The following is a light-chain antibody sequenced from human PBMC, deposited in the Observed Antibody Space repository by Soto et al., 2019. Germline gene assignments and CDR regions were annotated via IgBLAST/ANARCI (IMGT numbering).Light chain of an antibody. V-gene: IGKV3-15*01. J-gene: IGKJ1*01. CDR1: QSVSSN. CDR2: GAS. Sequence: EIVMTQSPATLSVSPGERATLSCRASQSVSSNLAWYQQKPGQAPRLLIYGASTRATGIPARFSGSGSGTDFTLTISSLEPEDFAVYYCQQRSNWPWTFGQGTEVEIK. CDR3: QQRSNWPWT.